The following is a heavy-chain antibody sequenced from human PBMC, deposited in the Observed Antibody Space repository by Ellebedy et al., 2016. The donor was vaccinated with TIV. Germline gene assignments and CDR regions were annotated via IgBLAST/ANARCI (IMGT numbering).Heavy chain of an antibody. V-gene: IGHV3-48*01. CDR2: ISRTSKTI. D-gene: IGHD2-15*01. Sequence: PGGSLRLSCEASGFPFSSDSFNWVRQAPGKGLEWVSYISRTSKTIYYADSVKGRFTVSRDNAKNTLFLQMNSLRVEDTAVYYCARGWSTPDSWGQGTLVIVSS. CDR1: GFPFSSDS. J-gene: IGHJ4*02. CDR3: ARGWSTPDS.